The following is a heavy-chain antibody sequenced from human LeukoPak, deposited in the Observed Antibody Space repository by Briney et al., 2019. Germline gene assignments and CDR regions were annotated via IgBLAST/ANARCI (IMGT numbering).Heavy chain of an antibody. Sequence: GGSLRLSCAASGFTFSNLWMSWVRQAPGKGLKWVANIKQDGSEKYYVDSVKGRFTISRDNAKNSLYLQMNSLRAEDTAVYYCARDKGDYDTSGSLFVFGGQGTLVTVSS. CDR2: IKQDGSEK. CDR3: ARDKGDYDTSGSLFVF. D-gene: IGHD3-22*01. CDR1: GFTFSNLW. V-gene: IGHV3-7*03. J-gene: IGHJ4*02.